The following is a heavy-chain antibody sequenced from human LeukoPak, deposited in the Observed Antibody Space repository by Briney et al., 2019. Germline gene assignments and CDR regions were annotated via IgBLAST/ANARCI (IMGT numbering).Heavy chain of an antibody. CDR3: VKESTSSGYYYAPDY. Sequence: GGSLRLSCAASGFSFRTYAMTWVRQAPGKGLEWVTSISGSGATTYNADPLKGRFTISRDNSGNTLYLQMNSLRAEDTAVYYCVKESTSSGYYYAPDYWGQGTLVTVS. V-gene: IGHV3-23*01. CDR2: ISGSGATT. J-gene: IGHJ4*02. CDR1: GFSFRTYA. D-gene: IGHD3-22*01.